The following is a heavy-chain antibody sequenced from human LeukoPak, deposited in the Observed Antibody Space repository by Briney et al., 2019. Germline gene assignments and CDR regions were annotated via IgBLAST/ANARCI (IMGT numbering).Heavy chain of an antibody. Sequence: PGGSLRLSCAASGFTFSSYWMNWARQAPGKGLEWVASINHNGNVNYYVDSVKGRFTISRDNSKNTLYLQMNSLRAEDTAVYYCAKELGYYYFDYWGQGTLVTVSS. CDR3: AKELGYYYFDY. CDR1: GFTFSSYW. CDR2: INHNGNVN. J-gene: IGHJ4*02. V-gene: IGHV3-7*03. D-gene: IGHD2-15*01.